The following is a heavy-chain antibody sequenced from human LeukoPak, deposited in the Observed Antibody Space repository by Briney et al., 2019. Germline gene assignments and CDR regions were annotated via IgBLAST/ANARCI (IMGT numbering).Heavy chain of an antibody. CDR3: ACLAYYYYGMDV. CDR2: IFHSGRT. Sequence: SGALSLTCAVSGGSISSSNWWNWVRQPPGKGLEWIGEIFHSGRTTYNPSLKSRVSISVDTSKNQLSLKLGSATAADTGVYYCACLAYYYYGMDVWGPGTTVTVSS. D-gene: IGHD5/OR15-5a*01. V-gene: IGHV4-4*02. J-gene: IGHJ6*02. CDR1: GGSISSSNW.